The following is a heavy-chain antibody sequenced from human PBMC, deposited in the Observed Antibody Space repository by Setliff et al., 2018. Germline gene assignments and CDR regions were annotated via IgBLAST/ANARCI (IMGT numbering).Heavy chain of an antibody. CDR1: GGSISSYY. Sequence: ASETLSLTCTVSGGSISSYYWSWIRQPPGKGLEWIGYIYYSGSTNYNPSLKTRVTMSVDTSKNQFALNLRSVTAADTAVYYCVRDRTAYSYGLDVWGQGTTVTVSS. D-gene: IGHD5-18*01. J-gene: IGHJ6*02. CDR3: VRDRTAYSYGLDV. CDR2: IYYSGST. V-gene: IGHV4-59*01.